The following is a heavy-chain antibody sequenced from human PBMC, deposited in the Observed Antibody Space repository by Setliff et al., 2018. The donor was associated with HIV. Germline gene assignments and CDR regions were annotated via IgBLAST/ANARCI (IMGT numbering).Heavy chain of an antibody. CDR1: SESFSGYY. V-gene: IGHV4-34*01. Sequence: SETLSLTCAVYSESFSGYYWTWIRQPPGKGPEWIGEIDHGGSTNFNPSLKSRVTISIDTSKNQFSLKMRSVTAADTAVYYCARGRYSGNYRFDFWGRGIPVTVSS. D-gene: IGHD1-26*01. CDR2: IDHGGST. J-gene: IGHJ4*02. CDR3: ARGRYSGNYRFDF.